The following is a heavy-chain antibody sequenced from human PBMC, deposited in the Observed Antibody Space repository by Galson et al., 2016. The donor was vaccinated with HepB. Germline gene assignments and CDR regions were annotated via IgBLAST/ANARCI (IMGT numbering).Heavy chain of an antibody. J-gene: IGHJ2*01. D-gene: IGHD4-17*01. CDR1: GFTFSSYA. V-gene: IGHV3-23*01. Sequence: SLRLSCAASGFTFSSYAMTWVGQAPGKGLDWVSTISGSGGETHYADSVKGRFTFSRDNSKNTMYVQMTSLRAEDPAVDFCASGTTVTTSNSFWYCDPWGRGTLVTVSS. CDR2: ISGSGGET. CDR3: ASGTTVTTSNSFWYCDP.